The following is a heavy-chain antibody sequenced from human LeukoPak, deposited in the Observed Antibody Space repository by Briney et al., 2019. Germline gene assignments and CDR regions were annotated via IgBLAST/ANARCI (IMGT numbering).Heavy chain of an antibody. D-gene: IGHD3-22*01. V-gene: IGHV1-8*01. CDR1: GYTFTSYD. CDR2: MNPNSGNT. J-gene: IGHJ4*02. Sequence: ASVKVSCKASGYTFTSYDINWVRQAPGQGLEWMGWMNPNSGNTGYAQKFQGRGTMARNTSISTAYMELSSLRSEDTAVYYCARGSLTYYYDSSGYTYYFDYWGQGTLVTVSS. CDR3: ARGSLTYYYDSSGYTYYFDY.